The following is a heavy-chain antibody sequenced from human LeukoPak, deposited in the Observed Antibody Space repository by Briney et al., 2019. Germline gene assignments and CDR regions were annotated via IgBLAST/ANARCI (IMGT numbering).Heavy chain of an antibody. CDR3: ARDYYDSSGDAFDI. J-gene: IGHJ3*02. V-gene: IGHV1-2*02. D-gene: IGHD3-22*01. Sequence: ASVKVSCKASGYTFTGYYIHWVRQAPGQGLEWMGWINPNSGGTNSAQKFQGRVTMTRDTSISTAYMELRSLRSDDTAVYYCARDYYDSSGDAFDIWGQGTMVTVSS. CDR1: GYTFTGYY. CDR2: INPNSGGT.